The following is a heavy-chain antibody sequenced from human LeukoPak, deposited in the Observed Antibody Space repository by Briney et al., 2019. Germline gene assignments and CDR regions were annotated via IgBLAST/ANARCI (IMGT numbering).Heavy chain of an antibody. J-gene: IGHJ6*03. CDR1: GYTFTGNY. D-gene: IGHD3-10*01. CDR2: ISPSGGST. Sequence: GASVKVSCKAFGYTFTGNYMHWVRQAPGQGPEWMGVISPSGGSTTYAQKFQGRVTLTRDMSTSTDYLELSSLRSEDTAVYYCATARRGKNYYGSTYYYYMDVWGKGTTVTISS. CDR3: ATARRGKNYYGSTYYYYMDV. V-gene: IGHV1-46*01.